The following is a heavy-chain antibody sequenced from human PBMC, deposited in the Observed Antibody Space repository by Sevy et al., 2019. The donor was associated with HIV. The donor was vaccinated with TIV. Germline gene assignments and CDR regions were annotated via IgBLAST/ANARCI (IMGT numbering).Heavy chain of an antibody. D-gene: IGHD3-10*01. J-gene: IGHJ4*02. Sequence: GGSLRLSCAASGFTFSNAWMSWVRQAPGKGLEWVGRIKTKAHGGTTDYAAPVKGRFTISRDDSKNTLYLQMNSLKTEDTAVYYCTTDPYYYCSGAPYFDYWGQGTLVTVSS. CDR2: IKTKAHGGTT. CDR3: TTDPYYYCSGAPYFDY. CDR1: GFTFSNAW. V-gene: IGHV3-15*01.